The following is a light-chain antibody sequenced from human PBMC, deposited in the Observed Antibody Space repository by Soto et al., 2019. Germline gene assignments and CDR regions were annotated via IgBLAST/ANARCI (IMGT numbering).Light chain of an antibody. CDR1: QSVSSSY. J-gene: IGKJ4*01. Sequence: EVVLTQSPGTLSLSPGERATLSCRASQSVSSSYLAWYQQKPGQAPRLLIYSASSRATGIPDRFSGSGSGTDFTLTISRLESEDFAVYYCQQYDGSPLTFGGGTKVDIK. CDR3: QQYDGSPLT. CDR2: SAS. V-gene: IGKV3-20*01.